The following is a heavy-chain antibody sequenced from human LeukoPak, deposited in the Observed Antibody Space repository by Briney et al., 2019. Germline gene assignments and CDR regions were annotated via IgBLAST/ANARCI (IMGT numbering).Heavy chain of an antibody. J-gene: IGHJ4*02. CDR1: GFTFSSYW. V-gene: IGHV3-15*01. D-gene: IGHD5-18*01. Sequence: GGSLRLSCAASGFTFSSYWMSWVRQAPGKGLEWVGRIKSKTDGGTTDYAAPVKGRFTISRDDSKNTLYLQVTSLKTEDTAVYYCATRAVDTADYWGQGTLVTVSS. CDR3: ATRAVDTADY. CDR2: IKSKTDGGTT.